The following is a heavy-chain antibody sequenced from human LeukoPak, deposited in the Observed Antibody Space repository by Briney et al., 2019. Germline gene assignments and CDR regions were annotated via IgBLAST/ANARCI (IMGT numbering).Heavy chain of an antibody. V-gene: IGHV3-48*03. J-gene: IGHJ6*03. CDR3: AKGRGWEASYYYYYMDV. CDR1: GFTFSSYE. Sequence: GGSLRLSCAASGFTFSSYEMNWVRQAPGKGLEWVSYISSSGSTIYYADSVKGRFTISRDNSKNTLYLQMNSLRAEDTAVYYCAKGRGWEASYYYYYMDVWGKGTTVTISS. CDR2: ISSSGSTI. D-gene: IGHD1-26*01.